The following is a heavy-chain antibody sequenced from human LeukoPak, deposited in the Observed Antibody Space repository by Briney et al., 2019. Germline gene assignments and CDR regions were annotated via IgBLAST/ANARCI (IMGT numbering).Heavy chain of an antibody. V-gene: IGHV1-2*02. Sequence: GASVKVSCKASGYTFTGYYMHWVRQAPGQGLEWMGWINPNSGGTNYAQKFQGRVTMTRDTSISTAYMELSRLRSDDTAVYYCARVGGSSGWYYFDYWGQGTLVTVSS. CDR3: ARVGGSSGWYYFDY. CDR1: GYTFTGYY. J-gene: IGHJ4*02. CDR2: INPNSGGT. D-gene: IGHD6-19*01.